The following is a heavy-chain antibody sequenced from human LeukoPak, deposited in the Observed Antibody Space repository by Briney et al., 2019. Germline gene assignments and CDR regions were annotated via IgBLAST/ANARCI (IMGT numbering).Heavy chain of an antibody. CDR1: GYTFTGYY. CDR2: INSNSGGT. Sequence: ASVKVSCKASGYTFTGYYMHWVRQAPGQGLEWMGWINSNSGGTNYAQKFQGRVTMTRDTSISTAYLELTRLRSDDTAVYYCARAHPYNWNDRVAGPPDYWGQGTLVTVSS. J-gene: IGHJ4*02. D-gene: IGHD1-20*01. CDR3: ARAHPYNWNDRVAGPPDY. V-gene: IGHV1-2*02.